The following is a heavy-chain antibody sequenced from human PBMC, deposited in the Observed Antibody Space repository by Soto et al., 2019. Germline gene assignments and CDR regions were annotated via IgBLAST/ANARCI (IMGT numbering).Heavy chain of an antibody. CDR2: ISSSRSYI. J-gene: IGHJ4*02. CDR1: GFTFSRSS. CDR3: AKDTDVVGAAYYFDY. D-gene: IGHD1-26*01. V-gene: IGHV3-21*01. Sequence: GWSLRLSCAASGFTFSRSSMNWVRQAPGKGLEWVSSISSSRSYIYYADSVKGRFTISRDNARNTLYLQMNSLRAEDTAVYYCAKDTDVVGAAYYFDYWGQGTLVTVSS.